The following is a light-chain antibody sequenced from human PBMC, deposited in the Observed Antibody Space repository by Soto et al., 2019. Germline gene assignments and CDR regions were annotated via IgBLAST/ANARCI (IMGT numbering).Light chain of an antibody. CDR2: DVS. CDR3: HQYSSWPLT. J-gene: IGKJ4*01. Sequence: ETVMTQSPATLSVSPGQRATLSCRASQSVINSCLAWYQQKPGQAPRLLIYDVSTRATGIPARFSGSGSGTEFTLTISSLQSEDFAVYYCHQYSSWPLTFGGGTKVEIK. V-gene: IGKV3-15*01. CDR1: QSVINSC.